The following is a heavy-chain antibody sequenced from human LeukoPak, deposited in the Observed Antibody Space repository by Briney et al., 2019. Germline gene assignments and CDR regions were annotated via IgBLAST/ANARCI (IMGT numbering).Heavy chain of an antibody. CDR1: GGSISGYY. V-gene: IGHV4-4*07. CDR3: ARNLVEGNFDY. D-gene: IGHD6-6*01. Sequence: SETLSLTCSVSGGSISGYYWTWIRQPAGKGLEWIGRIYTSGSTNYNPFLKSRVTMSVDTSKNQFSLKLSPVTAADTAVYYCARNLVEGNFDYWGQGTLVTVSS. CDR2: IYTSGST. J-gene: IGHJ4*02.